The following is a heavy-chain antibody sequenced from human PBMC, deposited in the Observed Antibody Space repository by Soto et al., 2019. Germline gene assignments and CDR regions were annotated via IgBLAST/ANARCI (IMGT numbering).Heavy chain of an antibody. CDR3: ALIAGAGTSDFDY. Sequence: GASVKVSCKASGYTFTGYYMHWVRQAPGQGLEWMGWINPNSGGTNYAQKFQGWVTMTRDTSISTAYMELSRLRSDDTAVYYCALIAGAGTSDFDYGGQGTLVTVSS. CDR2: INPNSGGT. J-gene: IGHJ4*02. V-gene: IGHV1-2*04. CDR1: GYTFTGYY. D-gene: IGHD6-19*01.